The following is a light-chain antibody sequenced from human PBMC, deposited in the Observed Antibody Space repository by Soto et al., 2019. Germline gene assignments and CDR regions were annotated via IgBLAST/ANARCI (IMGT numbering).Light chain of an antibody. CDR3: AAWDDSLNGYV. CDR2: TNN. CDR1: SSNIGINT. Sequence: QSSMTQPPSSSGTPGQRVTISCSGSSSNIGINTVNWYQQLPGTAPKLLIHTNNQRPSGVPDRFSGSKSGTSASLAISGLQSEDEADYYCAAWDDSLNGYVFGTGTKVTGL. J-gene: IGLJ1*01. V-gene: IGLV1-44*01.